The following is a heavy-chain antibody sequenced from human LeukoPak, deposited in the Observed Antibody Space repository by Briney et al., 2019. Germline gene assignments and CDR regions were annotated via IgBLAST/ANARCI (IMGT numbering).Heavy chain of an antibody. CDR3: ARDQKDYYGMDV. Sequence: PSETLCLTCTVSGGSISSYYWSWIRQPPGKGLEWIGYIYYSGSTNYNPSLKSRVTISVNTSKNQFSLKLSSVTAADTAVYYCARDQKDYYGMDVWGQGTTVTVSS. CDR1: GGSISSYY. V-gene: IGHV4-59*01. J-gene: IGHJ6*02. CDR2: IYYSGST.